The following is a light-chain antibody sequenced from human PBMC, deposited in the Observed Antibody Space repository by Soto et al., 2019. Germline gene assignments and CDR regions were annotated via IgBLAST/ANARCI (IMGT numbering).Light chain of an antibody. Sequence: EIVLTQSPATLSLSPGERATLSCRASQSVGTFFAWYQQKPGQAPRLLIYDASNRATGIPARFSGSGSGTEFTLTIDSLQSEDFAVYYCQQYNDWPPAFGQGTKVDIK. J-gene: IGKJ1*01. CDR2: DAS. CDR3: QQYNDWPPA. CDR1: QSVGTF. V-gene: IGKV3-11*01.